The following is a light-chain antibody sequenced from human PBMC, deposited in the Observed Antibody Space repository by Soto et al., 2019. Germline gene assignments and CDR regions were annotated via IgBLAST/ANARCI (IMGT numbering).Light chain of an antibody. CDR1: SSNIGAGYD. CDR3: CSYADGQTLA. J-gene: IGLJ2*01. V-gene: IGLV1-40*01. Sequence: QSVLTQSPSVSGAPGQRVTISCTGSSSNIGAGYDVHWYQQLPGTAPKLLIFANINRPSGVPDRFSGSKSGTSASLAITGLRAEDEADYFCCSYADGQTLAFGGGTKLTVL. CDR2: ANI.